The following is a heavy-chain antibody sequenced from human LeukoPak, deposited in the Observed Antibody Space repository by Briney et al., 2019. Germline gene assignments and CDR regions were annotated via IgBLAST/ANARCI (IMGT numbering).Heavy chain of an antibody. CDR2: INPHSGGT. V-gene: IGHV1-2*02. J-gene: IGHJ4*02. CDR3: ARDLGGYYLGY. CDR1: GYTFTGYY. D-gene: IGHD3-22*01. Sequence: GASVKVSCKASGYTFTGYYIHWVRQAPGQGLEWMGWINPHSGGTNYAQKFQGGVTMTRDTSITTAYMELSSLRSEDTAVYYCARDLGGYYLGYWGQGTLVTVSS.